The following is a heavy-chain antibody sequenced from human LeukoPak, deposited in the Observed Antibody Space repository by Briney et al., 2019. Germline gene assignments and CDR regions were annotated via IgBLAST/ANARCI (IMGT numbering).Heavy chain of an antibody. CDR1: GFTFSSYA. CDR3: ARDYGDYAEVAFDY. J-gene: IGHJ4*02. CDR2: ISYDGSNK. V-gene: IGHV3-30-3*01. Sequence: PGGSLRLSCAASGFTFSSYAMHWVRQAPGKGLEWVAVISYDGSNKYYADSVKGRFTISRDNSKNTLCLQMNSLRAEDTAVYYCARDYGDYAEVAFDYWGQGTLVTVSS. D-gene: IGHD4-17*01.